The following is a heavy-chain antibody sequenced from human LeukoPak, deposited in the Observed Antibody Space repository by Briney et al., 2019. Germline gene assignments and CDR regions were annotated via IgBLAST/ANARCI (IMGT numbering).Heavy chain of an antibody. V-gene: IGHV4-59*01. CDR3: ARVRVSSGAHPWYCDY. Sequence: SETLSLTCTVSRGSISRYYWSWIRQPPGQGLEWIGYIYYSGSTDYNPSLKSRVNISVDTSKNQFSLKLSSVTAADTAVYFCARVRVSSGAHPWYCDYWGQGTLVTVSS. CDR1: RGSISRYY. D-gene: IGHD3-22*01. J-gene: IGHJ4*02. CDR2: IYYSGST.